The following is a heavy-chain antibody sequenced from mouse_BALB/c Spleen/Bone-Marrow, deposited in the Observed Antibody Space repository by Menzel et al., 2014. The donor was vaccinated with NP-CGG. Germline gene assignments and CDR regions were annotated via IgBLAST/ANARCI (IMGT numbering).Heavy chain of an antibody. D-gene: IGHD2-14*01. CDR2: INPSSGYT. Sequence: QVQLKESGAELARPGASVKMSCKASGYAFTSYTMHWVKQRPGQGQEWIGYINPSSGYTNYNQKFKDKATLTADKSSSTAYMQLSSLTSEDSAVYYCARRYDYAMDYWGQGTSVTVSS. CDR1: GYAFTSYT. CDR3: ARRYDYAMDY. V-gene: IGHV1-4*01. J-gene: IGHJ4*01.